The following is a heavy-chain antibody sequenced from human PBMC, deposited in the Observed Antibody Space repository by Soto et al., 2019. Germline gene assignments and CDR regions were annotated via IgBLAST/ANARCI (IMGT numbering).Heavy chain of an antibody. CDR3: ARDPLAADSWGYYYYYGMDV. CDR1: GFTFSDYY. Sequence: PGGSLRLSCAASGFTFSDYYMSWIRQAPGKGLEWVSYICSSVSTIYYADSVKGRFTISRDNAKNSLYLQMNSLRAEDTAVYYCARDPLAADSWGYYYYYGMDVWGQGTTVTVSS. V-gene: IGHV3-11*01. D-gene: IGHD6-13*01. J-gene: IGHJ6*02. CDR2: ICSSVSTI.